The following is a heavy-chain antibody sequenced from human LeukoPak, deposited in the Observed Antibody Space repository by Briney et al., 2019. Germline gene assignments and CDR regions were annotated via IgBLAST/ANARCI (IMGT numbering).Heavy chain of an antibody. CDR2: ISTSGSTI. V-gene: IGHV3-11*01. Sequence: GGSLRLSCAASGFIFSDYYMSWIRQAPGKGLEWLSYISTSGSTIYYADSVKGRFTISRDNAKNSLYLQMNSLRAEDTALYYCARDSRHLSSTRGGLKESRGAFFDYWGQGTLVTVSS. CDR1: GFIFSDYY. CDR3: ARDSRHLSSTRGGLKESRGAFFDY. D-gene: IGHD6-13*01. J-gene: IGHJ4*02.